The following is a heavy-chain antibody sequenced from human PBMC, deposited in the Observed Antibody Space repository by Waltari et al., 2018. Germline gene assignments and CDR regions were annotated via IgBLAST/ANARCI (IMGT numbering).Heavy chain of an antibody. Sequence: QVQLLQSGAEVKKPGASVKVSCQAAGYTFTTYEINWVRQASGQGRERRGWVNPNSGDTGFAQRFQVRVTMTRDTSFNTAYMELSTLTSGDTSLYYCARGRDVYAGFDYNWFDPWGPGTLVTVSS. V-gene: IGHV1-8*02. J-gene: IGHJ5*02. D-gene: IGHD5-12*01. CDR3: ARGRDVYAGFDYNWFDP. CDR1: GYTFTTYE. CDR2: VNPNSGDT.